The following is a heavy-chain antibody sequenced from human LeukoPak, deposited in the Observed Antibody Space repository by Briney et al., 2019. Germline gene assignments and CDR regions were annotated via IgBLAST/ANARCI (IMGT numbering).Heavy chain of an antibody. V-gene: IGHV4-59*01. Sequence: PSETLSLTCTVSGGSISSYYRSWIRQPPGQGLEWIGFIDSSGSTNYNPSLKSRVTISVDTSKNQFSLKLSSVTAADTAVYYCARIKVGATVDYWGQGTLVTVSS. D-gene: IGHD1-26*01. CDR2: IDSSGST. CDR3: ARIKVGATVDY. J-gene: IGHJ4*02. CDR1: GGSISSYY.